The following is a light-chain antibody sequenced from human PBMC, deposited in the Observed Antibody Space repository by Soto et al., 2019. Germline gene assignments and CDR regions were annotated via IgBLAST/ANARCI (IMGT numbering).Light chain of an antibody. Sequence: EIVLTQSPATLSLSPGERATLSCRASQSVSSYLAWYQQKPGQAPRLLIYDASNRATGIPARFSGSGSGTDVTLSISSLEPEDFAVYYWQQRSNWPPKWTFGQGTMVEI. V-gene: IGKV3-11*01. CDR3: QQRSNWPPKWT. CDR2: DAS. J-gene: IGKJ1*01. CDR1: QSVSSY.